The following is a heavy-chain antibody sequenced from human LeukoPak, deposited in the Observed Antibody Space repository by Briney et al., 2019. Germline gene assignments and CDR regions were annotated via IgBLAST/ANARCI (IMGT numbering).Heavy chain of an antibody. Sequence: GGSLRLSCAASGFTFSDYYMSWIRQAPGKGLEWVGRIKSKGDGGTTDYAAPVNGSFTILRDDLKNTLYLQMNSLRSEDTAVYYCTTDWTLGTYWGQGTLVTVSS. J-gene: IGHJ4*02. CDR2: IKSKGDGGTT. D-gene: IGHD3/OR15-3a*01. CDR1: GFTFSDYY. V-gene: IGHV3-15*01. CDR3: TTDWTLGTY.